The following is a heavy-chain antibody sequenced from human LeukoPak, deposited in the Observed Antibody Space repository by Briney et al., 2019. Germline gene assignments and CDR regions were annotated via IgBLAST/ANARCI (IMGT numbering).Heavy chain of an antibody. D-gene: IGHD3-10*01. CDR1: GYTFTSFD. Sequence: ASVKVSCKASGYTFTSFDINWVRQATGQGLEWMGWMNPNSGNTGSAQKFQGRVTMTSNTSISTAYMELSSLRSEDTAVYYCARGTAGLRSYGSGSLDYWGQGTLVTVSS. CDR2: MNPNSGNT. CDR3: ARGTAGLRSYGSGSLDY. V-gene: IGHV1-8*01. J-gene: IGHJ4*02.